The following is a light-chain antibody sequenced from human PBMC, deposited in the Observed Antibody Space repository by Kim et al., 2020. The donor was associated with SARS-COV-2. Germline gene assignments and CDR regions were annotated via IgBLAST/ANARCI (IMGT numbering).Light chain of an antibody. CDR2: GAS. CDR1: QSVSSN. J-gene: IGKJ4*01. V-gene: IGKV3-15*01. Sequence: SPGERATLSCRASQSVSSNLAWYQQKFGQAPRLLIYGASTRATGIPARFSGSGSGTEFTLTISSLQSEDFAVYFCQQYNDWPPLTFGGGTKVEIK. CDR3: QQYNDWPPLT.